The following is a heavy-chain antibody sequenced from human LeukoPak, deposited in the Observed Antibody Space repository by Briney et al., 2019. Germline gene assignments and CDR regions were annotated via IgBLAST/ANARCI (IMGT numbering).Heavy chain of an antibody. CDR1: GFTFDDYA. Sequence: GRSLRLSCITSGFTFDDYAINWVRQAPGKGLEWVSGISWNSGRIAYVDSVKGRFTISRDSAKNSLYLQMNSLRPEDTALYYCVRSSTYAVNTPFDHWGQGILVTVST. D-gene: IGHD2-2*02. CDR3: VRSSTYAVNTPFDH. V-gene: IGHV3-9*01. J-gene: IGHJ4*02. CDR2: ISWNSGRI.